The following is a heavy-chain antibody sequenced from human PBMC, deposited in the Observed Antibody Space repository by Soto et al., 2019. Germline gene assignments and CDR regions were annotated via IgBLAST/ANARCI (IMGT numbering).Heavy chain of an antibody. CDR3: ARDNSAANGVLDH. CDR1: GYTFTNYY. D-gene: IGHD1-1*01. J-gene: IGHJ4*02. Sequence: SVKVSCKYSGYTFTNYYLHCVRQAPGQGLEWVGMINPSARSASYAQKLRGRLTMDRDTSTTTVYMELSRLTSEDTAVYYCARDNSAANGVLDHWGLGTLVTLSA. V-gene: IGHV1-46*04. CDR2: INPSARSA.